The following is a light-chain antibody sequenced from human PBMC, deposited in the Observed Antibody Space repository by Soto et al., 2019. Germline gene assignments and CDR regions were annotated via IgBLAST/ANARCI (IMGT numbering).Light chain of an antibody. CDR1: QSVSSNY. CDR2: SAS. J-gene: IGKJ2*01. V-gene: IGKV3-20*01. CDR3: QQYGRTPYT. Sequence: EIVLTQSPGPLSLSPGERATLSCRASQSVSSNYLAWYQQKPGQAPRLLIYSASSRATGIPDRFSGSGSGTDFTLTISRLEPEDFAVYSCQQYGRTPYTFGQGTKLEIK.